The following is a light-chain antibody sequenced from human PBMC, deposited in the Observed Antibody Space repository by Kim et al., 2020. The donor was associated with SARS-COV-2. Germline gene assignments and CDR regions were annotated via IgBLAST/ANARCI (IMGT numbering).Light chain of an antibody. CDR2: GAS. Sequence: DIQMTQSPSAMSASLGDRVTITCRASQDINIYLAWFQQRPGKAPMRLIHGASILHSGVPSRFSGSGSGTEFTLTISSLQPEDFATYYGAQHKTYPVTFGGGTKVDIK. V-gene: IGKV1-17*03. CDR1: QDINIY. CDR3: AQHKTYPVT. J-gene: IGKJ4*01.